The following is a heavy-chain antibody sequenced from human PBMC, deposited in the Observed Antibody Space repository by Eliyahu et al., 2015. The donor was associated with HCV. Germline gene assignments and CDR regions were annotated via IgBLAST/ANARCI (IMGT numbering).Heavy chain of an antibody. CDR1: GGSISSTSYC. CDR2: ICHWGGI. CDR3: VSENNQYGTDSVHFDY. Sequence: QLQLQESGPGLVKPSETLSLTCTVSGGSISSTSYCWGWIRQPPGKGLEWIGSICHWGGISRSPSLKSRVTISEDTSKNEFSLKLSSVSAADTALYYCVSENNQYGTDSVHFDYWGQGALVSVSS. D-gene: IGHD1/OR15-1a*01. V-gene: IGHV4-39*01. J-gene: IGHJ4*02.